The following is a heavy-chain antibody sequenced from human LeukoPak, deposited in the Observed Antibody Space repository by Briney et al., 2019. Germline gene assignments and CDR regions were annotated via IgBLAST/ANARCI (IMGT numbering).Heavy chain of an antibody. J-gene: IGHJ5*02. Sequence: SETPSLTCAVYGGSFSGYYWSWIRQPPGKGLEWIGEINHSGSTNYNPSLKSRVTISVDTSKNQFSLKLSSVTAADTAVYYCARAEPGSGYYLAWGQGTLVTVSS. CDR2: INHSGST. D-gene: IGHD3-22*01. CDR1: GGSFSGYY. CDR3: ARAEPGSGYYLA. V-gene: IGHV4-34*01.